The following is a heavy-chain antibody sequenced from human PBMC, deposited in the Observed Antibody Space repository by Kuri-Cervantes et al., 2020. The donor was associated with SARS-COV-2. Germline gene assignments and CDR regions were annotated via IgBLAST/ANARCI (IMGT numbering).Heavy chain of an antibody. CDR1: GGSISSYY. V-gene: IGHV4-59*08. D-gene: IGHD2-21*02. CDR3: ARRPVTAYFYL. CDR2: IYYSGST. Sequence: SETLSLTCTVSGGSISSYYWSWIRQPPGKGLEWIWYIYYSGSTNYNPSLKSRVTISVDTSKNQFSLKLSSVSAADTAVYYCARRPVTAYFYLWGRGTLVTVSS. J-gene: IGHJ2*01.